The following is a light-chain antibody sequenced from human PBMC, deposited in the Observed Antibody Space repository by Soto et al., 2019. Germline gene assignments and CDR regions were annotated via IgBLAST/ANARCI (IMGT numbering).Light chain of an antibody. J-gene: IGLJ1*01. CDR3: SSYTTSNTRQIV. Sequence: QSVLTQPASVSGSPGQSINIPCTGTSSDVGGYNYVSWYQHHPGKAPKLIIYDVSNRPSGVSNPFSGSKSGNTASLTISGLQPEDEADYYCSSYTTSNTRQIVFGTGTKLTVL. CDR1: SSDVGGYNY. V-gene: IGLV2-14*03. CDR2: DVS.